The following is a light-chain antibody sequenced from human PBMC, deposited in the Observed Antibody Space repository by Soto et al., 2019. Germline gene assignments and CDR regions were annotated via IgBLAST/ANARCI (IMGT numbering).Light chain of an antibody. CDR1: QSVSSY. V-gene: IGKV3-11*01. Sequence: ELALTQSPATLSLSPGEIATLSCRASQSVSSYLAWYQQKPGQAPRLLIYDASNRATGIPARFSGSGSGTDFTLTISSLEPEEFAVYYCQQRSNWPPRVTLGGGTKVDIK. J-gene: IGKJ4*01. CDR3: QQRSNWPPRVT. CDR2: DAS.